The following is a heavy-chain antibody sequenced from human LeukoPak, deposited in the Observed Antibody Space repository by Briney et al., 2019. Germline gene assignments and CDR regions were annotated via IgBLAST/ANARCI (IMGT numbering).Heavy chain of an antibody. V-gene: IGHV3-48*04. CDR3: ARGHTAVTRHFDF. D-gene: IGHD4-17*01. Sequence: GGSLRLSCAASGFTFNIYGMNWVRQAPGKGLEWVSYISSSGSTIYYADSVKGRFTISRDNAKNSLYLQMNSLRAEDTAVYYCARGHTAVTRHFDFWGQGTLVTVSS. CDR1: GFTFNIYG. J-gene: IGHJ4*02. CDR2: ISSSGSTI.